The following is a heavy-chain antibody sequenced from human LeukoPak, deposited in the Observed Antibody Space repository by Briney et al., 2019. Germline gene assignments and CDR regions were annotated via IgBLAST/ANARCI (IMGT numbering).Heavy chain of an antibody. CDR2: IYYTGSI. CDR1: GGSISTAYY. CDR3: ARQSAITRASEF. J-gene: IGHJ4*02. Sequence: SETLSLTCTVSGGSISTAYYWGWVRQPPGKGLEWIGSIYYTGSIYISPSLKSRVTTSAATSENQFSLKLSSVTVADTAVYYCARQSAITRASEFWGQGTLVTVSS. V-gene: IGHV4-39*01. D-gene: IGHD2-2*01.